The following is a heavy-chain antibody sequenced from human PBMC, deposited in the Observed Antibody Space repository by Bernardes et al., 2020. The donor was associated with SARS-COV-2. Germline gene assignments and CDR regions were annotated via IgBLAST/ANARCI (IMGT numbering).Heavy chain of an antibody. J-gene: IGHJ4*02. CDR1: GFSVSAYW. Sequence: VGSLRLSCAASGFSVSAYWMHWVRQAPGEGLVWVSRINEDGRIINYADSVKGRFTISRDIADNTLYLQMNSLRADDTAVYYCARDFGGNSDYWGQGTLVTVSS. CDR3: ARDFGGNSDY. V-gene: IGHV3-74*01. CDR2: INEDGRII. D-gene: IGHD2-15*01.